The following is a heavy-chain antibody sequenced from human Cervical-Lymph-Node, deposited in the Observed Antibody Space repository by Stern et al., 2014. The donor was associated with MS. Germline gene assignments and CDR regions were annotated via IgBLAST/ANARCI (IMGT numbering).Heavy chain of an antibody. Sequence: QVTLKESGPTLVKPTQTLTLTCTFSGFSLSTSGVGVVWIRQPPGQALEWLALIYGDDDKRSSPSLTTWLNTPKDTSKNQVVLTMTNMDPVDTATYYCAHSRGYSYGSKWYYFDYWGQGTLVTVSS. V-gene: IGHV2-5*02. CDR1: GFSLSTSGVG. J-gene: IGHJ4*02. CDR2: IYGDDDK. CDR3: AHSRGYSYGSKWYYFDY. D-gene: IGHD5-18*01.